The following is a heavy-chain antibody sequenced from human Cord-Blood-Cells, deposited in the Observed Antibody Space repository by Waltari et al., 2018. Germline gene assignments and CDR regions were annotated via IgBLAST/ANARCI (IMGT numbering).Heavy chain of an antibody. D-gene: IGHD1-1*01. V-gene: IGHV1-18*04. J-gene: IGHJ5*02. CDR1: GYTFTSYG. CDR2: ISAYNGNT. CDR3: ARGYGRELNWNDVDWFDP. Sequence: QVQLVQSGAEVKKPGASVKVSCKASGYTFTSYGISWVRQAPGQGLEWMGWISAYNGNTNYAQKLQGRVNMTTDTSTSTAYRELRSLRSDDTAVYYCARGYGRELNWNDVDWFDPWGQGTLVTVSS.